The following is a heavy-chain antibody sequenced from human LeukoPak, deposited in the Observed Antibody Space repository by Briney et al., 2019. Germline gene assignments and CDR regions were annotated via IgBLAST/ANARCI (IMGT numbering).Heavy chain of an antibody. CDR1: GFTFSSYS. CDR2: IGTSSSII. V-gene: IGHV3-48*01. J-gene: IGHJ4*02. D-gene: IGHD4-23*01. CDR3: ARDLGGNSFDY. Sequence: GGSLRLSCAASGFTFSSYSMNWVRQTPGKGLEWVSYIGTSSSIIYYADSVKGRFTISRDNAKNSLYLQMNSLRAEDTAVYYCARDLGGNSFDYWGQGTLVTVSS.